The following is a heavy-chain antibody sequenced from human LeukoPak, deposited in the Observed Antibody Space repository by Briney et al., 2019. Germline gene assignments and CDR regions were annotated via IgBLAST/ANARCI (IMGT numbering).Heavy chain of an antibody. CDR3: ARSCGSGFYFDY. J-gene: IGHJ4*02. Sequence: GGSLRLSCVASEFTFTDYWMGWVRQAPGKGLEWVSNINRDGSETYYMDSVKGRFTISRDNAKNLLYLQMSSLRVEDTAVYYCARSCGSGFYFDYWGQGTLVTVSS. D-gene: IGHD3-10*01. CDR2: INRDGSET. CDR1: EFTFTDYW. V-gene: IGHV3-7*01.